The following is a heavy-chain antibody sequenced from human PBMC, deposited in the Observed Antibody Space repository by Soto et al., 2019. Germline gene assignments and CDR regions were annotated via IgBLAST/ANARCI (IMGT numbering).Heavy chain of an antibody. CDR1: GFTFSTYW. J-gene: IGHJ6*02. Sequence: VQLVESGGGLVQPGGSLRLSCAASGFTFSTYWMHWVRQPPGKWLVWVSRINNDGSNPAYADSVKGRFIISRDNAQSTLYLQMNSLRAEDTVVYYCARDPLIGTTDYGLDVWGQGTTVSVSS. D-gene: IGHD1-7*01. CDR3: ARDPLIGTTDYGLDV. V-gene: IGHV3-74*01. CDR2: INNDGSNP.